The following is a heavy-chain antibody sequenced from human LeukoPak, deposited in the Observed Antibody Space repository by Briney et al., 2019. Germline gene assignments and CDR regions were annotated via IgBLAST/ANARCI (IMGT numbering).Heavy chain of an antibody. V-gene: IGHV3-30*02. CDR1: GFTFSSYG. CDR3: AKERGYYDNSGYLI. J-gene: IGHJ4*02. CDR2: IRYDGSNK. Sequence: GGSLRLSCAASGFTFSSYGMHWVRQAPGKGLEWVAFIRYDGSNKYYADSVKGRFTISRDNSKNTLYLQMNSLRAEDTAVYYCAKERGYYDNSGYLIWGQGTLVTVSS. D-gene: IGHD3-22*01.